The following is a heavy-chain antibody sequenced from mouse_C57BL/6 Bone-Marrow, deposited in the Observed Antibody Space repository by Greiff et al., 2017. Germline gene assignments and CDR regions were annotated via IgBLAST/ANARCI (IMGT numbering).Heavy chain of an antibody. CDR3: AREMITTVYYCAVDY. J-gene: IGHJ4*01. CDR1: GYTFTSYW. D-gene: IGHD2-4*01. V-gene: IGHV1-55*01. CDR2: IYPGSGST. Sequence: VQLQQPGAELVKPGASVQMSCKASGYTFTSYWITWVKQRPGQGLEWIGDIYPGSGSTNYNEKFKSKAPLTVDTSSSAAYMQLSSLTSEDSSVYYCAREMITTVYYCAVDYRGRGTTVT.